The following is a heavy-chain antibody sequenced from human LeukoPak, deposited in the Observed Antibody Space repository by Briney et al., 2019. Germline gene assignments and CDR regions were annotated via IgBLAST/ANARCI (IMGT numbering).Heavy chain of an antibody. CDR1: GGSISSYY. J-gene: IGHJ5*02. D-gene: IGHD3-22*01. V-gene: IGHV4-4*07. CDR3: ARDLGYYDSSGYYNWFDP. CDR2: IYTSGST. Sequence: SETLSLTCTVSGGSISSYYWSWVRQPAGKGLEWIGRIYTSGSTNYNPSLKSRVTISVDTSKNQFSLKLSSVTAADTAVYYCARDLGYYDSSGYYNWFDPWGQGTLVTVSS.